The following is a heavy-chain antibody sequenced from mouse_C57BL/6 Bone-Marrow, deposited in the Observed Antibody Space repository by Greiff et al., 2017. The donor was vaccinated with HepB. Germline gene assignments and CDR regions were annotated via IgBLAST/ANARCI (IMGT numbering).Heavy chain of an antibody. CDR2: IWRGGST. J-gene: IGHJ1*03. Sequence: QVQLQQSGPGLVQPSQSLSITCTVSGFSLTSYGVHWVRQSPGKGLEWLGVIWRGGSTDYNAAFMSRLSITKDNSKSQVFFKMNSRQADDTAIYYCAPNCYYGSSYGYFDVWGTGTTVTVSS. CDR3: APNCYYGSSYGYFDV. D-gene: IGHD1-1*01. V-gene: IGHV2-5*01. CDR1: GFSLTSYG.